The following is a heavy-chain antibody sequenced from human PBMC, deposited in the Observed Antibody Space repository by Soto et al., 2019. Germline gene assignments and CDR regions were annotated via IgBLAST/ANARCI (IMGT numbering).Heavy chain of an antibody. V-gene: IGHV3-23*01. Sequence: GGALRLSCASSGFTFSSYAMGWVRQSTGKGLQRVSAISGSGSSTYYADSVKTQYTLSRHNSNNTPYLQMTSLRAVDTAVYYCAKVSEVAGPYYYYGIDVWGQGPTVTVSS. CDR3: AKVSEVAGPYYYYGIDV. CDR2: ISGSGSST. D-gene: IGHD6-19*01. J-gene: IGHJ6*02. CDR1: GFTFSSYA.